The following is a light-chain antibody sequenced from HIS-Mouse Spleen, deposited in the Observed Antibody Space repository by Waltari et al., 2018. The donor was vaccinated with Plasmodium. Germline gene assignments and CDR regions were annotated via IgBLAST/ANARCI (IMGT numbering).Light chain of an antibody. CDR3: QQFNSYPLT. CDR1: QGISSA. CDR2: DAS. J-gene: IGKJ4*01. Sequence: ASQLTQSPSSLSASVGDRVTITCRASQGISSALAWYQQKSGKAPKLLIYDASSLESGVPSRFSGSGSGTDFTLTISSLQPEDFATYYCQQFNSYPLTFGGGTKVEIK. V-gene: IGKV1-13*02.